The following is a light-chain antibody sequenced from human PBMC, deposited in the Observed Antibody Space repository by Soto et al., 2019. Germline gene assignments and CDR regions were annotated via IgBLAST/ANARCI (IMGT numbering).Light chain of an antibody. CDR2: EAS. CDR3: QQYNSYNT. V-gene: IGKV1-5*03. CDR1: QNIGSR. J-gene: IGKJ2*01. Sequence: DIQMTQSPSTLSVSAGDRVTITCRASQNIGSRLAWYQQKVGKAPKLLIYEASTLDTGVPSRFSGSGSGTEFPLTISSLQPDDFATYFCQQYNSYNTFGQGTKLEIE.